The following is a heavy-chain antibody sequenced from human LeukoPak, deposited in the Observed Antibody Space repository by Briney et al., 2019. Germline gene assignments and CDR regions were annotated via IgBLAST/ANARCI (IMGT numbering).Heavy chain of an antibody. CDR3: CGLGYSYATDY. D-gene: IGHD5-18*01. V-gene: IGHV3-53*01. CDR1: GFTVSSNY. J-gene: IGHJ4*02. CDR2: IYSGGST. Sequence: LTGGSLRLSCAASGFTVSSNYMSWVRQAPGKGLEWGSVIYSGGSTYYADSVKGRFTISRDNSKNTLYLQMNSLRAEDTAVYYCCGLGYSYATDYWGQGTLVTVSS.